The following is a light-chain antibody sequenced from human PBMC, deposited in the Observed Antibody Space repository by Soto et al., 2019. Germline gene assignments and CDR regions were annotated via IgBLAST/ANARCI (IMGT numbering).Light chain of an antibody. CDR2: GAP. Sequence: EIVLTQSPATLSLSPGERATLSCRASQSLSSSLAWYQQKPGQAPRLLIYGAPNGATGIPARFSGSGSGTEFTLTISRLEPEDFAVYYCQQYGSLSWTFGQGTKVDIK. CDR3: QQYGSLSWT. J-gene: IGKJ1*01. CDR1: QSLSSS. V-gene: IGKV3-20*01.